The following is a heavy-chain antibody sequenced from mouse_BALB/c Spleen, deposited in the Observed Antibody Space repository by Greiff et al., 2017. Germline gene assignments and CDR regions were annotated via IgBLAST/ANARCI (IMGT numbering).Heavy chain of an antibody. V-gene: IGHV1S81*02. CDR1: GYTFTSYC. CDR2: LYPGNGGT. CDR3: TRGHTYGNFDV. Sequence: VQLEESGADLVTPGASVKISCKASGYTFTSYCMYWVKQRPGQGLEWIGELYPGNGGTNFNEKFKSKATLTADKSSSTAYMQLSSLTSEDSAVYYCTRGHTYGNFDVWGAGTTVTVSS. D-gene: IGHD2-10*02. J-gene: IGHJ1*01.